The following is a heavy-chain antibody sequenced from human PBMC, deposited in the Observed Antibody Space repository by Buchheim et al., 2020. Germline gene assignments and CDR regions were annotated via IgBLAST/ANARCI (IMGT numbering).Heavy chain of an antibody. D-gene: IGHD2-15*01. CDR2: ISSSSSYT. CDR1: GFTFSDYY. CDR3: ARSRAVVVAPTAGPDNWFDP. V-gene: IGHV3-11*06. Sequence: QVQLVESGGGLVKPGGSLRLSCAASGFTFSDYYMSWIRQAPGKGLEWVSYISSSSSYTNYADSVKGRFTISRDNAKNSLYLQMNSLRAEDTAVYYCARSRAVVVAPTAGPDNWFDPWGQGTL. J-gene: IGHJ5*02.